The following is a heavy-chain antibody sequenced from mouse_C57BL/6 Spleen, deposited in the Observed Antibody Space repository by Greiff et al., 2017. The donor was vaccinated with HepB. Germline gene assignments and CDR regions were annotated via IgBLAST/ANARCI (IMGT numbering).Heavy chain of an antibody. V-gene: IGHV1-39*01. CDR2: INPNYGTT. J-gene: IGHJ4*01. CDR1: GYSFTDYN. CDR3: ARGDYYGSRDYAMDY. Sequence: VQLKQSGPELVKPGASVKISCKASGYSFTDYNMNWVKQSNGKSLEWIGVINPNYGTTSYNQKFKGKATLTVDQSSSTAYMQLNSLTSEDSAVYYCARGDYYGSRDYAMDYWGQGTSVTVSS. D-gene: IGHD1-1*01.